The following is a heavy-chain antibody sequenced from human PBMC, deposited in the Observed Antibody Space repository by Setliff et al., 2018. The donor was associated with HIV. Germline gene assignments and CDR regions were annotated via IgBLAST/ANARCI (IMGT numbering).Heavy chain of an antibody. D-gene: IGHD3-22*01. CDR3: ARLTYYYDTSGPAAAFDI. V-gene: IGHV4-31*03. CDR1: GGSISGGGFY. J-gene: IGHJ3*02. Sequence: PSETLSLTCNVSGGSISGGGFYWNWIRQHPGKGLEWIGYIYNSGSTYYSPSLQSRLTISVDTSKNQLSLKLTSVTAADTAVYYCARLTYYYDTSGPAAAFDIWGQGTMVT. CDR2: IYNSGST.